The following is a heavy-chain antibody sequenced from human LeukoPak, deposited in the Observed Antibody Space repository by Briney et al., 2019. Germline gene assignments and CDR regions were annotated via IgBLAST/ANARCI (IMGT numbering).Heavy chain of an antibody. CDR1: GFTFDDYA. D-gene: IGHD4-17*01. J-gene: IGHJ3*02. V-gene: IGHV3-9*01. CDR3: ARSNYGDYLDAFDI. CDR2: ISWNSGSI. Sequence: PGRSLRLSCAASGFTFDDYAMHWVRQAPGKGLEWVSGISWNSGSIGYADSVKGRFTISRDNAKNSLYLQMNSLRAKDTALYYCARSNYGDYLDAFDIWGQGTMVTVSS.